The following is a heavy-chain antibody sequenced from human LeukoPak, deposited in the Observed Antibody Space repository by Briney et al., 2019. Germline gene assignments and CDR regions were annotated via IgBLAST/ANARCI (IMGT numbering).Heavy chain of an antibody. CDR2: IYYSGST. CDR1: GGSISSGGYY. CDR3: ARDMGARAFDI. Sequence: PSEALSLTCTVSGGSISSGGYYWSWIRQHPGKGLEWIGYIYYSGSTYYNPSLKSRVTISVDTSKNQFSLKLSSVTAADTAVYYCARDMGARAFDIWGQGTMVTVSS. J-gene: IGHJ3*02. D-gene: IGHD1-26*01. V-gene: IGHV4-31*03.